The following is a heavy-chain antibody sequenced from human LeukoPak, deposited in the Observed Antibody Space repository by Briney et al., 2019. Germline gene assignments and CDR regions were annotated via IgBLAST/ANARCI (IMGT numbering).Heavy chain of an antibody. J-gene: IGHJ4*02. CDR1: GYTFTSYY. CDR3: AREFRGLNYYDSSGYYQLPDY. Sequence: ASVKVSCKAFGYTFTSYYMHWVRQAPGQGLEWMGIINPSGDSTNYAQKFQGRVTMTRDTSISTAYMELSRLRSDDTAVYYCAREFRGLNYYDSSGYYQLPDYWGQGTLVTVSS. CDR2: INPSGDST. V-gene: IGHV1-46*01. D-gene: IGHD3-22*01.